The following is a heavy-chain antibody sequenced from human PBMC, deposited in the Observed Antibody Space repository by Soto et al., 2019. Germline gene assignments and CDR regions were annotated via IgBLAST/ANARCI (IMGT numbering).Heavy chain of an antibody. D-gene: IGHD6-19*01. Sequence: GGSLRLSCAASGFTFSSYAMHWVRQAPGKGLEWVAVISYDGSNKYYADSVKGRFTISRDNSKNTLYLQMNSLRAEDTAVYHCARDRGLYRSGWLNDAFDIWGQGTMVTVSS. CDR2: ISYDGSNK. CDR3: ARDRGLYRSGWLNDAFDI. J-gene: IGHJ3*02. CDR1: GFTFSSYA. V-gene: IGHV3-30-3*01.